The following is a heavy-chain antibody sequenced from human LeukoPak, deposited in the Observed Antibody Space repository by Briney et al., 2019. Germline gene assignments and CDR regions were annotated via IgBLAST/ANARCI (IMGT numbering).Heavy chain of an antibody. V-gene: IGHV3-11*03. J-gene: IGHJ5*02. D-gene: IGHD6-6*01. CDR3: AKTLVASPGNTGGP. CDR1: GFTFSDCY. Sequence: GGSLRLSCAASGFTFSDCYMIWFRQAPGKGLEWLSYIGGRGADTIYADSVKGRFTTSRDNAKSSLYLQMNSLRAEDTAVYYCAKTLVASPGNTGGPWGQGTLVTVSS. CDR2: IGGRGADT.